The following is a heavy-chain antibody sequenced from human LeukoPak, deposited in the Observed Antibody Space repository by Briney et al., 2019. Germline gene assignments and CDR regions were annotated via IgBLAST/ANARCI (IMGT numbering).Heavy chain of an antibody. CDR2: ISYDGSNK. CDR1: GFTFSSYA. Sequence: PGGSLRLSCAATGFTFSSYAMHWVRQAPGKGLEWVAVISYDGSNKYYADSVKGRFTISRDNSKNTLYLQMNSLRAEDTAVYYCARAGGSSWYFVYWGQGTLVTVSS. V-gene: IGHV3-30-3*01. D-gene: IGHD6-13*01. J-gene: IGHJ4*02. CDR3: ARAGGSSWYFVY.